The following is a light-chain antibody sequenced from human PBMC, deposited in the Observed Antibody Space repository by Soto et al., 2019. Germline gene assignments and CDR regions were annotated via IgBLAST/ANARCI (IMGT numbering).Light chain of an antibody. CDR1: QDINSY. CDR3: QQTRSYPST. Sequence: AIQLTQSPSSLSASIGDRVTITCRASQDINSYLAWYQQKQGKAPNXXIYEASILQRGVPSRFRGSISGTDFTLTISSLQAEDFATYYCQQTRSYPSTFGGGTKVDIK. J-gene: IGKJ4*01. V-gene: IGKV1-13*02. CDR2: EAS.